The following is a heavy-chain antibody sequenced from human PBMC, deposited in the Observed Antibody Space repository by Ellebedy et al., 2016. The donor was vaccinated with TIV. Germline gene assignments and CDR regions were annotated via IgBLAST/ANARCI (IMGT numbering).Heavy chain of an antibody. Sequence: GESLKISCAASGFTFSSYWMSWVRQAPGKGLEWVATIKQGGSEKYYVDSVKGRFTISRDNAKNSLYLQMNSLRAEDTAVYYCAGGISVAGTSLGFWGQGTLVTVSS. J-gene: IGHJ4*02. V-gene: IGHV3-7*03. CDR2: IKQGGSEK. D-gene: IGHD6-19*01. CDR1: GFTFSSYW. CDR3: AGGISVAGTSLGF.